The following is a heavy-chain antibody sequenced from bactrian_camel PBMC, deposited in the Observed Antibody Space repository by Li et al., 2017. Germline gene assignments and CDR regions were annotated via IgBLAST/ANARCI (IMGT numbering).Heavy chain of an antibody. D-gene: IGHD1*01. CDR1: GYTGSSYY. V-gene: IGHV3S55*01. CDR2: IYTGGTT. J-gene: IGHJ4*01. Sequence: HVQLVESGGGSAQAGGSLRLSCAAASGYTGSSYYMGWFRQAPGKEREGVALIYTGGTTSYADSVKGRFAISRDNAKNTNYLQMNSLKPDDSACIIVQQTHSPVRYREINMPIRARGPRSPSP. CDR3: QQTHSPVRYREINMP.